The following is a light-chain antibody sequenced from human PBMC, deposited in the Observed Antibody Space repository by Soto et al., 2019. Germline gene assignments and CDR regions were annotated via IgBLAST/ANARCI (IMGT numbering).Light chain of an antibody. Sequence: QSALTQPASVSGSPGQSITISCTGTSSDVGGYNYVSWYQQHPGNAPKLMIYEVSNRPSGVSNRFSGSKSGNTASLTVSGLQAEDEASYYCRSYTSSSTIGVFGGGTKVTVL. J-gene: IGLJ3*02. CDR3: RSYTSSSTIGV. CDR1: SSDVGGYNY. CDR2: EVS. V-gene: IGLV2-14*01.